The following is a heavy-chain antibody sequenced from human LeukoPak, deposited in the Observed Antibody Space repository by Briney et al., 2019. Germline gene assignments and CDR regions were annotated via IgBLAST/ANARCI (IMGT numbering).Heavy chain of an antibody. D-gene: IGHD6-19*01. J-gene: IGHJ6*02. CDR3: AREGRVIAVAGRCYGMDV. V-gene: IGHV3-33*01. Sequence: PGGSLRLSCAASGFTFSSYGMHWVRQAPGKGLEWVAVIWYDGSNKYYADSVKGRFTISRDNSKNTLYLQMNSLRAEDTAVYYCAREGRVIAVAGRCYGMDVWGQGTTVTVSS. CDR1: GFTFSSYG. CDR2: IWYDGSNK.